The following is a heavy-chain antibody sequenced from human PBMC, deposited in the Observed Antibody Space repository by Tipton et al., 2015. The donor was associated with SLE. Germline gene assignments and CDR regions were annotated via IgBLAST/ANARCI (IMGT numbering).Heavy chain of an antibody. CDR1: GFTFSTSA. CDR3: ARGRGGEFLDY. D-gene: IGHD3-16*01. J-gene: IGHJ4*02. CDR2: IWYDGSNE. V-gene: IGHV3-33*01. Sequence: RSLRLSCAASGFTFSTSAMHWVRQAPGKGLEWVAVIWYDGSNEFYADSVKGRFTISRDNSKNTVSLQMNSLRVEDTAVYFCARGRGGEFLDYWGQGTLVTVSS.